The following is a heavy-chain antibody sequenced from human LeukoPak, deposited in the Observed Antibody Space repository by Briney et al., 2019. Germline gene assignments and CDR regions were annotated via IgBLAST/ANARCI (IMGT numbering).Heavy chain of an antibody. CDR3: ATKYGES. V-gene: IGHV3-66*02. CDR2: IWIDGTT. J-gene: IGHJ5*02. D-gene: IGHD4/OR15-4a*01. Sequence: GGSLRLSCVVSGFTFSTSYMAWVRQAPGKGLECVSLIWIDGTTHYADSVKGRFTISGDNSKNTLYLQMNSLRPEDTAVYYCATKYGESWGQGTLVTVSS. CDR1: GFTFSTSY.